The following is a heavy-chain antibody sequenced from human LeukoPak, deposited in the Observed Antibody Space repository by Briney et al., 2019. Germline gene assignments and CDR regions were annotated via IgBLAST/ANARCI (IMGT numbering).Heavy chain of an antibody. CDR2: IWYDGSNK. J-gene: IGHJ4*02. D-gene: IGHD3-22*01. Sequence: GGSLRLSCAASGFTFSSYGMHWVRQAPGKGLEWVAVIWYDGSNKYYADSVKGRFTISRDNSKNTLYLQMNSLRAEDTAVYYCASDHWGDDSSGYYWPPVYWGQGTLVTVSS. CDR3: ASDHWGDDSSGYYWPPVY. V-gene: IGHV3-33*01. CDR1: GFTFSSYG.